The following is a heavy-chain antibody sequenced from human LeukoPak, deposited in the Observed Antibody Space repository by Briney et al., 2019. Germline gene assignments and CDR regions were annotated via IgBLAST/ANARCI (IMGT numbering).Heavy chain of an antibody. CDR2: ISSSSYI. J-gene: IGHJ4*02. CDR3: ARDFGVVIFDY. Sequence: GGSLRLSCAASGLTFSSYSMNWVRQAPGKGLEWVSSISSSSYIYYADSVKGRFTISRDNAKNSLYLQMNSLRAEDTAVYYCARDFGVVIFDYWGQGTLVTVSS. D-gene: IGHD3-3*01. V-gene: IGHV3-21*01. CDR1: GLTFSSYS.